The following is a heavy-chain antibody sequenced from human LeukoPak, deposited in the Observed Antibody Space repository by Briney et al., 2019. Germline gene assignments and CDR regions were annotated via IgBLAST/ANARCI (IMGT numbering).Heavy chain of an antibody. CDR3: ARGERWLTIPGIDY. D-gene: IGHD5-24*01. Sequence: GGSLRPSCAASGFTSSRYEMSWVRQTPGKGLEWISYINSGVNTIYYADSVKGRFTVSRDNAKNSLYLQMNSLRAEDTAIYYCARGERWLTIPGIDYWGQGILVTVSS. CDR1: GFTSSRYE. V-gene: IGHV3-48*03. CDR2: INSGVNTI. J-gene: IGHJ4*02.